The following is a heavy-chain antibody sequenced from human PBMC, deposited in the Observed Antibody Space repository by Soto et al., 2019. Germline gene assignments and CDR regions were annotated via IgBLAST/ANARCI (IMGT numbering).Heavy chain of an antibody. CDR3: ARDRGYADGFDF. Sequence: EVQLVESGGGLVQPGGSLRLSCAASGLTFTSYSMNWVRQAPGKGLEWVSFISSSSSTIYYPDSVKGRFTISRDNAKNSLYLQMNSLRDEDTGVYYCARDRGYADGFDFWGQGALVTVSS. CDR2: ISSSSSTI. CDR1: GLTFTSYS. D-gene: IGHD2-15*01. J-gene: IGHJ4*02. V-gene: IGHV3-48*02.